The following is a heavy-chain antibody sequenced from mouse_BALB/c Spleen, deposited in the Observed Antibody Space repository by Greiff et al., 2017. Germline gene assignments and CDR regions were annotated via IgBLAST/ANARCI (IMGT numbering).Heavy chain of an antibody. D-gene: IGHD2-14*01. CDR3: TREGDRYGPWFAY. V-gene: IGHV1-15*01. CDR1: GYTFTDYE. CDR2: IDPETGGT. J-gene: IGHJ3*01. Sequence: VQLHQSGAELVRPGASVTLSCKASGYTFTDYEMHWVKQTPVHGLEWIGAIDPETGGTAYNQKFKGKATLTADKSSSTAYMELRSLTSEDSAVYYCTREGDRYGPWFAYWGQGTLVTVSA.